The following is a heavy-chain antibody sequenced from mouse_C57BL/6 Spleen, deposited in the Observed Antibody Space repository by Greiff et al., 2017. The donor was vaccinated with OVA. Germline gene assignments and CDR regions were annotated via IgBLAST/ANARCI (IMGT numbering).Heavy chain of an antibody. V-gene: IGHV1-76*01. CDR3: ARCYYGSSYVTFDY. Sequence: VQLQQSGAELVRPGASVKLSCKASGYTFTDYYINWVKQRPGQGLEWIARIYPGSGNTYYNEKFKGKATLTAEKSSSTAYMQLSSLTSEDSAVYFCARCYYGSSYVTFDYWGQGTTLTVSS. CDR1: GYTFTDYY. CDR2: IYPGSGNT. J-gene: IGHJ2*01. D-gene: IGHD1-1*01.